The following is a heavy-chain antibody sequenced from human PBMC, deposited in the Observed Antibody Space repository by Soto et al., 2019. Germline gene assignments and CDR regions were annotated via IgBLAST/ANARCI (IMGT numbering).Heavy chain of an antibody. CDR1: GFTFSSYA. V-gene: IGHV3-30-3*01. J-gene: IGHJ4*02. CDR2: ISYDGSKK. Sequence: ESGGGVVQPGRSLRLSCAASGFTFSSYAMHWVRQAPGKGLEWVAVISYDGSKKYYADSVKGRFTISRDNSKNTLYLQMNSLRAEDTAVYYCARVPSSSGRAHFDYWGQGTLVTVSS. CDR3: ARVPSSSGRAHFDY. D-gene: IGHD2-15*01.